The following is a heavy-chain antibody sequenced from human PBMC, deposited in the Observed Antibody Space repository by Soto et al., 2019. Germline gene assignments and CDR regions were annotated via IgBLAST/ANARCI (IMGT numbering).Heavy chain of an antibody. D-gene: IGHD6-19*01. CDR2: MNPNSGNT. J-gene: IGHJ4*02. CDR3: AIALSSGWYHPDY. CDR1: GYTFTSYD. V-gene: IGHV1-8*01. Sequence: SVRVSCKTSGYTFTSYDINWVRQATGQGLEWMGWMNPNSGNTGYAQKFQGRDTMNRNTYISTAYMELSSLRSEDTAVYYYAIALSSGWYHPDYRGQGTLVTRSS.